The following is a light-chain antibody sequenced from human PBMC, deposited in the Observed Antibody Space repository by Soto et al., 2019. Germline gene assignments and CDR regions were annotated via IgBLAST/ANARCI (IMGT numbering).Light chain of an antibody. CDR2: DVS. Sequence: QSVLTQPASVSGSPGQSITISCTGTSSDVGGYNYVSWYQQYPGKAPKLMIYDVSNRPSGVSNRFSGSKSGNTASLTISGLQAKDEADYYCSSYTTSSPPHVVFGGGTKLTVL. J-gene: IGLJ2*01. V-gene: IGLV2-14*01. CDR3: SSYTTSSPPHVV. CDR1: SSDVGGYNY.